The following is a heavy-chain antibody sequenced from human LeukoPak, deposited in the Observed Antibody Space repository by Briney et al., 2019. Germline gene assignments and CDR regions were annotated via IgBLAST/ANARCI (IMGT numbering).Heavy chain of an antibody. CDR2: ISGSGGST. J-gene: IGHJ4*02. V-gene: IGHV3-23*01. Sequence: GGSLRLSCAASGFIFSSYAMSWVRQAPGKGLEWVSAISGSGGSTYYADSVKGRFTISRDNSKNTLYLQMNSLRAEDTAVYYCAKDRSSGSSPTEFDYWGQGTLVTVSS. CDR3: AKDRSSGSSPTEFDY. CDR1: GFIFSSYA. D-gene: IGHD3-10*01.